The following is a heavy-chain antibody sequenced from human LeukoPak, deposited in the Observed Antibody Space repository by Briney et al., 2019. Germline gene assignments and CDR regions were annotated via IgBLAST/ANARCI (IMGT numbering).Heavy chain of an antibody. Sequence: SETLSLTCTVSGGSISSGSYYWSWIRQPAGKGLEWIGRIYTSGSTNYNPSLKSRVTISVDTSKNQFSLKLSSVTAADTAVYYCARVTRAMVRGREGYYYYYYYMDVWAKGPRSPSP. D-gene: IGHD3-10*01. CDR2: IYTSGST. CDR3: ARVTRAMVRGREGYYYYYYYMDV. V-gene: IGHV4-61*02. CDR1: GGSISSGSYY. J-gene: IGHJ6*03.